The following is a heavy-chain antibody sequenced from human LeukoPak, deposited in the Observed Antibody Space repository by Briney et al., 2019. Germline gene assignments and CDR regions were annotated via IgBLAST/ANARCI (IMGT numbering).Heavy chain of an antibody. Sequence: SETLSLTCSVSGDSISSYYWSWIRQPPGKGLEWIGYIYHSGSTNYNPSLKSRVTISVDTSKNQFSLKLSSVTAADTAVYYCARTYYYDSSGLYYFDYWGQGTLVTVSS. CDR3: ARTYYYDSSGLYYFDY. CDR1: GDSISSYY. J-gene: IGHJ4*02. D-gene: IGHD3-22*01. CDR2: IYHSGST. V-gene: IGHV4-4*09.